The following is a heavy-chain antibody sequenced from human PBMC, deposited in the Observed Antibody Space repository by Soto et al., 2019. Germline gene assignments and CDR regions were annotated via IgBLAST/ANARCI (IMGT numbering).Heavy chain of an antibody. CDR2: VYYSGSS. V-gene: IGHV4-31*03. Sequence: PSETLSLTCTVSGDSISGGASFWSWIRQPPGKGLEWIANVYYSGSSYYNPSLKSRLTISVDTTKNQFSLKLKSMTAPDTSVYYCATLSCTICTCYFHVWFDPWCQASLVTVFS. CDR3: ATLSCTICTCYFHVWFDP. CDR1: GDSISGGASF. D-gene: IGHD2-21*02. J-gene: IGHJ5*02.